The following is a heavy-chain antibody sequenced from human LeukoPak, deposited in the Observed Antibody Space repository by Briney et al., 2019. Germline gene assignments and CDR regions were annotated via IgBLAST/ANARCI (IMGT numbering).Heavy chain of an antibody. CDR3: ARDDCSSTSCRSWYYYGMDV. CDR1: GFTFSSYS. D-gene: IGHD2-2*01. V-gene: IGHV3-7*01. Sequence: GGSLRLSCAASGFTFSSYSMNWVRQAPGKGLEWVANIKQDGSEKYYVDSVKGRFTISRDNAKNSLYLQMNSLRAEDTAVYYCARDDCSSTSCRSWYYYGMDVWGQGTTVTVSS. J-gene: IGHJ6*02. CDR2: IKQDGSEK.